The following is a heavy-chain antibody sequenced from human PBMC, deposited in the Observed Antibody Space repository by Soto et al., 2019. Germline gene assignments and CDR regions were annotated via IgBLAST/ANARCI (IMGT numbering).Heavy chain of an antibody. CDR3: AKEILEVTPGMDV. J-gene: IGHJ6*02. D-gene: IGHD2-21*02. Sequence: EVQLLESGGGLVQPGGSLRLSCIASGFTFSNYAMSWVRPAPGKGLEWVSAIRGSATTTYYADSVTGRFTISRANSKNTLYLQMNSLRVEDTAIYYCAKEILEVTPGMDVWGQGTTVTVSS. CDR1: GFTFSNYA. CDR2: IRGSATTT. V-gene: IGHV3-23*01.